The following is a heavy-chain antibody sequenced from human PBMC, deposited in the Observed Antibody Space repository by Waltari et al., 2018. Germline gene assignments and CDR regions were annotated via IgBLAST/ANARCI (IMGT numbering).Heavy chain of an antibody. CDR2: IYYSGST. CDR1: GGSISRHY. CDR3: ARSAPNYYGSGSYYQP. V-gene: IGHV4-59*11. Sequence: QVQLQESGPGLVKPSETLSLTCTVSGGSISRHYWSWIRQPPGKGLEWIGYIYYSGSTNYNPSLKSRVTISVDTSKNQFSLKLSSVTAADTAVYYCARSAPNYYGSGSYYQPWGQGTLVTVSS. J-gene: IGHJ5*02. D-gene: IGHD3-10*01.